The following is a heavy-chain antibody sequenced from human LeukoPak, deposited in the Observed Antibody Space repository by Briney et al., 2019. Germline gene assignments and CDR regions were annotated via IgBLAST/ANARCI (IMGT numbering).Heavy chain of an antibody. CDR3: ASGGVAEGADY. J-gene: IGHJ4*02. Sequence: GGSLRLSCAASGFTFRSYSMNWVRQAPGKGLEWVSSISSSSSYIHYADSVKGRFAISRGNAKNSLYLQMHSLRAEDTAVYYCASGGVAEGADYWGQGTLVTVSS. D-gene: IGHD2-15*01. CDR1: GFTFRSYS. V-gene: IGHV3-21*01. CDR2: ISSSSSYI.